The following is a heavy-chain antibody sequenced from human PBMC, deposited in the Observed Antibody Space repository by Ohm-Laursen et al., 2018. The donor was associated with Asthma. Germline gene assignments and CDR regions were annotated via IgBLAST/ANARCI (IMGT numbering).Heavy chain of an antibody. D-gene: IGHD2-15*01. V-gene: IGHV3-30*03. CDR2: TSYDGSNK. Sequence: SLRLSCAASGFTFSSYGMHWVRQAPGKGLEWVAVTSYDGSNKYYADSVKGRFTISRDNSKNTLYLQMNSLRAEDTAVYYCARNLAVVAATPLDYWGQGTLVTVSS. CDR1: GFTFSSYG. J-gene: IGHJ4*02. CDR3: ARNLAVVAATPLDY.